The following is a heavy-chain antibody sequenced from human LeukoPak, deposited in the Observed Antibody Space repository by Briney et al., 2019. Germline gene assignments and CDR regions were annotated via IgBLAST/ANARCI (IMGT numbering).Heavy chain of an antibody. D-gene: IGHD4-17*01. Sequence: SETLSLTCTVSGGSISSGDYYWSWIRPPPGKGREWIGYIYYSGSTSSNPSLKSRVTISVDTSKNQFSLKLSSVTAADTAVYYCARGMTTVTSFRTDDAFDIWGQGTMVTVSS. CDR3: ARGMTTVTSFRTDDAFDI. CDR1: GGSISSGDYY. CDR2: IYYSGST. J-gene: IGHJ3*02. V-gene: IGHV4-30-4*01.